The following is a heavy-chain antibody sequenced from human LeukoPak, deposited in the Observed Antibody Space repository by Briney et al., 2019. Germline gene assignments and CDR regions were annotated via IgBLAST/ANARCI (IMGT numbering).Heavy chain of an antibody. Sequence: GGSLRLSCAASGFTFSSYAMHWVRQAPGKGLEWVAVISYDGSNKYYADSVKGRFTISRDNSKNTLYLQMNSLRAEDTAVYYRAREGPMVYAFDIWGQGTMVTVSS. J-gene: IGHJ3*02. CDR1: GFTFSSYA. CDR3: AREGPMVYAFDI. CDR2: ISYDGSNK. V-gene: IGHV3-30-3*01. D-gene: IGHD3-10*01.